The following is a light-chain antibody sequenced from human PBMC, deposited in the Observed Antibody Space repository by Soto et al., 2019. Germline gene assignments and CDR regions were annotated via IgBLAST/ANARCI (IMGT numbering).Light chain of an antibody. V-gene: IGKV3-15*01. J-gene: IGKJ1*01. CDR3: HHYET. Sequence: DIVMTQSPATLSVSPGERATLSCRASQSVSTNLAWYQQKPGQAPRLLILGATTRATGIPVRFSGSGSGRQFTLTISRLEPEDFTVYYCHHYETFGQGTKVDIK. CDR1: QSVSTN. CDR2: GAT.